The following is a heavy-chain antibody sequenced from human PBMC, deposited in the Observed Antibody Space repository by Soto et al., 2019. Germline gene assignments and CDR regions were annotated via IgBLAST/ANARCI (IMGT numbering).Heavy chain of an antibody. CDR1: GFTFSSYW. CDR3: ARDSSSGSPRP. CDR2: IKQDGSEK. V-gene: IGHV3-7*01. Sequence: PVGSLRLSCAAPGFTFSSYWMSWVRQAPGKGLEWVANIKQDGSEKYYADSVKGRFTISRDNAKNSLYLQMNSLRAEDTAVYYCARDSSSGSPRPWGQGTLVTVSS. D-gene: IGHD3-3*01. J-gene: IGHJ5*02.